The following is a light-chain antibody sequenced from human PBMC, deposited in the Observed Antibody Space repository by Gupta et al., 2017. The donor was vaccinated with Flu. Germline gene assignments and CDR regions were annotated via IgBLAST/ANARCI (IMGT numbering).Light chain of an antibody. J-gene: IGKJ1*01. CDR3: QQYNNWPPVT. Sequence: EIVMTQSPATLSVSPGERATLSCRASQSVSSDLAWYQQKPGQAPRLLIFGASTRATGIPARLSGRGYGTEFTLTISSLQSEDFAVYYCQQYNNWPPVTFGQGTKVEIK. CDR2: GAS. CDR1: QSVSSD. V-gene: IGKV3-15*01.